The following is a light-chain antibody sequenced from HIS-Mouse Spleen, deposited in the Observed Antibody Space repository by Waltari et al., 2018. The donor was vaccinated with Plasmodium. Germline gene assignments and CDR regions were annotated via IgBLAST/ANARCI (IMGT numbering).Light chain of an antibody. CDR3: GTWDSSLSAYV. V-gene: IGLV1-51*01. J-gene: IGLJ1*01. CDR2: DNN. CDR1: SSNIGNNY. Sequence: APGQKVTISCSGSSSNIGNNYVSWYQQLPGTAPKLLIYDNNKRPSGIPDRFSGSKSGTSAILGITGLQTGDEADYYCGTWDSSLSAYVFGTGTKVTVL.